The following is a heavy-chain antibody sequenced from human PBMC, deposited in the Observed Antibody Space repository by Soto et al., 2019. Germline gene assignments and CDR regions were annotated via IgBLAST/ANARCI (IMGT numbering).Heavy chain of an antibody. J-gene: IGHJ4*02. CDR2: IIPIFGTA. V-gene: IGHV1-69*13. Sequence: SVKVSCKASGGTFSSYAISWVRQAPGQGLEWMGGIIPIFGTANYAQKFQGRVTITADESTSTAYMELSSLRSEDTAVYYCARLLHGYSPVFDYWGQGTLVTVSS. CDR3: ARLLHGYSPVFDY. D-gene: IGHD5-18*01. CDR1: GGTFSSYA.